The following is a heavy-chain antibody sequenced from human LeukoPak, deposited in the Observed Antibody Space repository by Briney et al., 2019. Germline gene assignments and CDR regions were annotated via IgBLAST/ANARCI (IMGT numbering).Heavy chain of an antibody. Sequence: PSQTLSLTCTVSVGSISSGGYYWSWIHQHPGKGLEWIGYIYYSGSTYYYPSLKSRVTISVDTSKNQFSLKLSSVTAADTAVYYCARVRFNYYDGSGYLDYWGQGTLVTVSS. D-gene: IGHD3-22*01. J-gene: IGHJ4*02. V-gene: IGHV4-31*03. CDR1: VGSISSGGYY. CDR3: ARVRFNYYDGSGYLDY. CDR2: IYYSGST.